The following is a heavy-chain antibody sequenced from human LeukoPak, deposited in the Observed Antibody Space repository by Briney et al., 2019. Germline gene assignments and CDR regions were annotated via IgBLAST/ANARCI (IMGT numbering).Heavy chain of an antibody. V-gene: IGHV1-69*01. CDR3: ARDEVVVAATPSGMDV. CDR1: GGTFSSYA. CDR2: IIPIFGTA. Sequence: SVKVPCKASGGTFSSYAISWVRQAPGQGLEWMGGIIPIFGTANYAQKFQGRVTITADESTSTAYMELSSLRSEDTAVYYCARDEVVVAATPSGMDVWGKGTTVTVSS. J-gene: IGHJ6*04. D-gene: IGHD2-15*01.